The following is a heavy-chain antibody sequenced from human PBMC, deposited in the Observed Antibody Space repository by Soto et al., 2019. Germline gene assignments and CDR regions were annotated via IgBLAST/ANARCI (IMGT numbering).Heavy chain of an antibody. V-gene: IGHV3-48*01. CDR3: ASLTTVTTWSYNWFDP. CDR2: ISSSSSTI. Sequence: GGSLRLSCAASGFTFSSYSMNWVRQAPGKGLEWVSYISSSSSTIYYADSVKGRFTISRDNAKNSLYLQMNSLRAEDTAVYYRASLTTVTTWSYNWFDPWGQGTMVTVS. D-gene: IGHD4-17*01. J-gene: IGHJ5*02. CDR1: GFTFSSYS.